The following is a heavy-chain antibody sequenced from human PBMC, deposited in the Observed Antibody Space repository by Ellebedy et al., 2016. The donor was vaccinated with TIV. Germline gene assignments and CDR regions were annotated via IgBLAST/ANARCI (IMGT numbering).Heavy chain of an antibody. CDR2: ISGDGVNT. D-gene: IGHD3-22*01. V-gene: IGHV3-23*01. Sequence: GGSLRLSCAASGFTFGSFAMHWVRQAPGKGLEWLSVISGDGVNTYSAASVKGRFTINRDNFKNTLFLQVNRLRAEDTAVYYCAKGSSSGFNYDRVGFQYWGQGTLVTVSS. CDR1: GFTFGSFA. CDR3: AKGSSSGFNYDRVGFQY. J-gene: IGHJ4*02.